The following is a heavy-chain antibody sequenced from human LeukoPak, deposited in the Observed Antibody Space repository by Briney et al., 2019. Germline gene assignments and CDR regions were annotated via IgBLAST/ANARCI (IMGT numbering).Heavy chain of an antibody. CDR3: VRDHLWSFDY. CDR2: IHVHTTV. Sequence: GGSLRLSCAASGFTFSSYWMSWVRQAPGKGLEWISFIHVHTTVDYADSVKGRFTISKDNAKNSLYLQMNSLRVEDTAVYYCVRDHLWSFDYWGQGNLVTVSS. J-gene: IGHJ4*02. D-gene: IGHD2-8*02. V-gene: IGHV3-48*01. CDR1: GFTFSSYW.